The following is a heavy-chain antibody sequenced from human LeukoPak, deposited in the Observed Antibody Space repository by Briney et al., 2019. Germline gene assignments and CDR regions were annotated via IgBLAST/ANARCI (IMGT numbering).Heavy chain of an antibody. J-gene: IGHJ4*02. D-gene: IGHD3-10*01. V-gene: IGHV1-2*02. Sequence: ASVKVSCKASGYTFTGYYMHCGRQTPRQGVEWMGWINPNSGGTNYAQKFQGRVTMTRDTSISTAYMELSRLRSDDTAVYYCATYLSGYYFDYWGQGTLVTVSS. CDR3: ATYLSGYYFDY. CDR2: INPNSGGT. CDR1: GYTFTGYY.